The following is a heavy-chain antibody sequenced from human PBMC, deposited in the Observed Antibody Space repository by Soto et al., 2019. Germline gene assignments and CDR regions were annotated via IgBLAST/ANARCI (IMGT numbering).Heavy chain of an antibody. D-gene: IGHD3-9*01. Sequence: ASVKVSCKASGYTFTSYGISWVRQAPGQGLEWMGWISAYNGNTNYAQKLQGRVTMTTDTSTSTAYMELRSLRSDDTAVYYCARVGEEDYDILTGYPNWYFDLWGRGTLVTVSS. CDR2: ISAYNGNT. CDR1: GYTFTSYG. V-gene: IGHV1-18*01. CDR3: ARVGEEDYDILTGYPNWYFDL. J-gene: IGHJ2*01.